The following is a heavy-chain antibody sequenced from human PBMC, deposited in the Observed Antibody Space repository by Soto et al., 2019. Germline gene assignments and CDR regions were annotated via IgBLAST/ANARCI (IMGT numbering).Heavy chain of an antibody. J-gene: IGHJ4*02. Sequence: QVQLVQSGAEVKRPGASVKVSCKASGYSFTTYGFNWVRQAPGQGLEWMGWISPYNGDTNYAHNFQGRVTLTTDTSTSTAYMGLRSLTSDDTAMYYCARTPRAQMIVLEAATRFDYWGQGTLVTVSS. CDR1: GYSFTTYG. V-gene: IGHV1-18*04. D-gene: IGHD2-15*01. CDR3: ARTPRAQMIVLEAATRFDY. CDR2: ISPYNGDT.